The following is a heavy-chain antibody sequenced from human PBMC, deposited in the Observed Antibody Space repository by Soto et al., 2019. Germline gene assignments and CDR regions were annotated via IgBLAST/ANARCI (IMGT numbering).Heavy chain of an antibody. V-gene: IGHV3-30-3*01. J-gene: IGHJ4*02. CDR2: ISYDGSNK. CDR1: GFTFSSYA. D-gene: IGHD2-2*01. Sequence: QVQLVESGGGVVQPGRSLRLSCAASGFTFSSYAMHWVRQAPGKGLECVAVISYDGSNKYYADSVKGRFTISRDDSKNTLYLQMNSLRAEDTAVYYCARWDVLGYCSSTTCYPIDYWGQGTLVTVSS. CDR3: ARWDVLGYCSSTTCYPIDY.